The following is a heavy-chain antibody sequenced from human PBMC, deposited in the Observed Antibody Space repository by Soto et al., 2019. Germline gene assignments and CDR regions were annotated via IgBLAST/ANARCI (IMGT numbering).Heavy chain of an antibody. D-gene: IGHD3-22*01. V-gene: IGHV1-69*01. Sequence: QVPLVQSGAEVKKPGSSVKVSCKASGGTFSSNTITWVRQAPGQGLEWMGGITPMFGTPNYAQKFRGRVTITADESTNTAYMELSSLRSEDTAMYFCARDGTLYDSRAYYYLYWGQGTLVTVSS. CDR3: ARDGTLYDSRAYYYLY. J-gene: IGHJ4*02. CDR2: ITPMFGTP. CDR1: GGTFSSNT.